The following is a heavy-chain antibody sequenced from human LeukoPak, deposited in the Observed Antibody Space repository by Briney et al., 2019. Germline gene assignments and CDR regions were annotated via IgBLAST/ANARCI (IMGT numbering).Heavy chain of an antibody. CDR1: GGSFSGYS. V-gene: IGHV4-34*01. D-gene: IGHD3-10*01. J-gene: IGHJ5*02. CDR3: ARVYVTVVRGSCFDP. CDR2: IDHSGST. Sequence: SETLSLTCAVYGGSFSGYSWTWIRQPPGKGLEWIGEIDHSGSTNYNASLTSRVTISADTSQNQFSLKLSSVTAADTAVYFCARVYVTVVRGSCFDPWGQGTLVTVSS.